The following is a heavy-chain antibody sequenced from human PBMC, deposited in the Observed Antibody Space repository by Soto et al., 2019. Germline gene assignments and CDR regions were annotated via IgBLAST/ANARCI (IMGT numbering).Heavy chain of an antibody. CDR2: ISYDGSNK. CDR3: AKDLLGPGRAYGMDV. D-gene: IGHD7-27*01. Sequence: QVQLVESGGGVVQPGRSLRLSCAASGFTFSSYGMHWVRQAPGKGLEWVAVISYDGSNKYYADSVKGRFTISRDNSKNTLYLQMNSLRAEDTAVYYCAKDLLGPGRAYGMDVCGQGTTVTVSS. CDR1: GFTFSSYG. V-gene: IGHV3-30*18. J-gene: IGHJ6*02.